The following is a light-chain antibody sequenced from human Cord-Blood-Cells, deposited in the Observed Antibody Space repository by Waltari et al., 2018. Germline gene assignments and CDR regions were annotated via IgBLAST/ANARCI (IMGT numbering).Light chain of an antibody. CDR2: WAS. V-gene: IGKV4-1*01. J-gene: IGKJ2*01. CDR1: QSVLYSSNNKNY. CDR3: QQYYSTPRT. Sequence: DIVMTQSPDSLAVSLGERATINCKSSQSVLYSSNNKNYLAWYQQKPGQPPKLLIYWASTRASRVPDRFSGSGSGTDFTLTISSLQAEDVAVYYCQQYYSTPRTFGQGTKLEIK.